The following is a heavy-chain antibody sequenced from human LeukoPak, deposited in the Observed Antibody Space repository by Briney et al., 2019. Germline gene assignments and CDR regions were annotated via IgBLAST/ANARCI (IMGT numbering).Heavy chain of an antibody. CDR2: IIPIFGTA. J-gene: IGHJ3*02. D-gene: IGHD1-26*01. Sequence: AASVKVSCKASGGTFSSYAISWVRQAPGQGLEWMGGIIPIFGTANYAQKFQGRVTITADESTSTAYMELSSLRSEDTAVYYCARDQGARSPSAFDIWGQGTMVTVSS. V-gene: IGHV1-69*13. CDR1: GGTFSSYA. CDR3: ARDQGARSPSAFDI.